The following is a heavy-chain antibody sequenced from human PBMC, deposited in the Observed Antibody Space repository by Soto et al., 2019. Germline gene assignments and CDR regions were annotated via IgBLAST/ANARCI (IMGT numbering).Heavy chain of an antibody. CDR2: ISGSGGST. D-gene: IGHD3-22*01. Sequence: GSLRLSCSASGFTFSSYAMSWVRQAPGKGLEWVSAISGSGGSTYYADSVKGRFTISRDNSKNTLYLQMNSLRAEDTAVYYCAKGVHYYDSSGYYAFDYWGKGTLVTVSS. CDR1: GFTFSSYA. V-gene: IGHV3-23*01. CDR3: AKGVHYYDSSGYYAFDY. J-gene: IGHJ4*02.